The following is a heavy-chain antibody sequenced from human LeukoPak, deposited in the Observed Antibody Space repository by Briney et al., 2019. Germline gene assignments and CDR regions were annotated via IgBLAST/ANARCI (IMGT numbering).Heavy chain of an antibody. D-gene: IGHD4-17*01. CDR3: ARQGTVTTYYYYYYGMDV. J-gene: IGHJ6*02. V-gene: IGHV4-39*01. CDR2: IYYSGST. Sequence: SETLSLTCTVSGGSISSSSYYWGWIRQPPGKGLEWIGSIYYSGSTYYSPSLKSRVTISVDTSKNQFSLKLSSVTAADTAVYYCARQGTVTTYYYYYYGMDVWGQGTTVTVSS. CDR1: GGSISSSSYY.